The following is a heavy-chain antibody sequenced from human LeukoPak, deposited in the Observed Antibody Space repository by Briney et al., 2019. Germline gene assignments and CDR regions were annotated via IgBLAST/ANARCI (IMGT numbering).Heavy chain of an antibody. CDR1: GGTFSSYA. CDR3: ARFDYGDYGDLWYYGMDI. Sequence: ASVKVSCKASGGTFSSYAISWVRQAPGQGLEWMRGIIPIFGTANYAQKFQGRVTITADKSTSTAYMELSSLRSEDTAVYYCARFDYGDYGDLWYYGMDIWGKGTTVTVSS. J-gene: IGHJ6*04. D-gene: IGHD4-17*01. CDR2: IIPIFGTA. V-gene: IGHV1-69*06.